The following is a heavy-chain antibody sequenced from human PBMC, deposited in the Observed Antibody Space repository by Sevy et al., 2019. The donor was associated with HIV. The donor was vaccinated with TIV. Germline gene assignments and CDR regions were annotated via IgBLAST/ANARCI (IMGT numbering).Heavy chain of an antibody. CDR2: IYSGGST. Sequence: GGSLRLSCAASGFTVSSSYMTWVRQPPGKGLEWVSVIYSGGSTYYADSVKGRFTLSRDNSKNSLFLQMNSLRAEDTAVYYCALERLSSNVAEYFQNWGQGTLVTVSS. D-gene: IGHD1-1*01. CDR1: GFTVSSSY. V-gene: IGHV3-53*05. CDR3: ALERLSSNVAEYFQN. J-gene: IGHJ1*01.